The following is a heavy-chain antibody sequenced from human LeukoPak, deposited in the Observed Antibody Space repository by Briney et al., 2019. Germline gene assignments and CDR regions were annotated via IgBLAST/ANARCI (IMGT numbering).Heavy chain of an antibody. V-gene: IGHV4-34*01. Sequence: TSETLSLTCAVYGGPFSGYYWSWIRQPPGKGLEWIGEINHSGSTNYNPSLKSRVTISVDTSKNQFSLKLSSVTAADTAVYYCARSVEGYCRGGSCYSYSYYMDVWGKGTTVTISS. J-gene: IGHJ6*03. CDR3: ARSVEGYCRGGSCYSYSYYMDV. CDR2: INHSGST. D-gene: IGHD2-15*01. CDR1: GGPFSGYY.